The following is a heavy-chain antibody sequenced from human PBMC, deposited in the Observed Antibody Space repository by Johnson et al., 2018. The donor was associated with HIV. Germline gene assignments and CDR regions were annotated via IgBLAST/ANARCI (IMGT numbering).Heavy chain of an antibody. CDR1: GFTFSDYY. CDR3: ANSPLSPSGSYPHAPDASVWDI. D-gene: IGHD1-26*01. Sequence: VQLVESGGGLVKPGGSLRLSCAASGFTFSDYYMSWIRQAPGKGLEWVSYISSSGGSTYYAESVKGRFTISRDNSKNTLYLQMNSLRAEDTAVYYCANSPLSPSGSYPHAPDASVWDIWGQGTMVTVSS. CDR2: ISSSGGST. J-gene: IGHJ3*02. V-gene: IGHV3-11*04.